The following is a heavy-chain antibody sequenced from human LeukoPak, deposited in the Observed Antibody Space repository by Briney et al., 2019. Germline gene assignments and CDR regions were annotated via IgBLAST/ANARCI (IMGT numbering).Heavy chain of an antibody. V-gene: IGHV3-23*01. CDR3: AKDTTAWWYHRAYMDV. CDR1: GFTFSSYA. CDR2: ISGSGDTT. J-gene: IGHJ6*03. D-gene: IGHD2-15*01. Sequence: GGSLRLSCAASGFTFSSYAMSWVRQAPGGGLEWVSAISGSGDTTYHADSVKGRFTISRDNSENRLSLQMDSLRAEDTAVYFCAKDTTAWWYHRAYMDVWGKGTTATVSS.